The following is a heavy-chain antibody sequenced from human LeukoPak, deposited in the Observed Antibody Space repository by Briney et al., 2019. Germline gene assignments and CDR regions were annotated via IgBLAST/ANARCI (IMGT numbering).Heavy chain of an antibody. CDR1: GASINSHSYY. J-gene: IGHJ4*02. D-gene: IGHD2/OR15-2a*01. CDR3: VRHISTNTGYFDS. Sequence: SETLSLTCTVSGASINSHSYYWGWIRQAPGKGLEWSGSVYYDGTSYSNPSLKRRAAVFVDTSRDQFSLDLSFVTAADTALYYCVRHISTNTGYFDSCGQGILVSVSS. CDR2: VYYDGTS. V-gene: IGHV4-39*01.